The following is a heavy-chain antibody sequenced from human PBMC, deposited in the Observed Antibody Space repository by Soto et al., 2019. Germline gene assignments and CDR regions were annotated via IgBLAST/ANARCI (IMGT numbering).Heavy chain of an antibody. CDR3: AKVAKSRLVIENFEF. CDR1: GFTFVNYG. V-gene: IGHV3-23*01. CDR2: ISSSSRRT. D-gene: IGHD6-19*01. Sequence: GWSLRRSCETCGFTFVNYGIAWVRHAPWKGLYSVSGISSSSRRTYYADSVRGRFTISRDNSKKTLYLQMDTLRADDTAVYYCAKVAKSRLVIENFEFWREGFRFTVSS. J-gene: IGHJ4*02.